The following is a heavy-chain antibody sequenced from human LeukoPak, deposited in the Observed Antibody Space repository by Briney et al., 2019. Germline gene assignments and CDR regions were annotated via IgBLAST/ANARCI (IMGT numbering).Heavy chain of an antibody. CDR2: IIPILGIA. J-gene: IGHJ6*02. Sequence: SVKVSCKASGGTFSSYTISWVRQAPGQGLGWMGRIIPILGIANYAQKFQGRVTITADKSTSTAYMELSSLRSEDTAVYYCAREHCSGGSCFDPRYYYYGMDVWGQGTTVTVSS. V-gene: IGHV1-69*04. CDR3: AREHCSGGSCFDPRYYYYGMDV. D-gene: IGHD2-15*01. CDR1: GGTFSSYT.